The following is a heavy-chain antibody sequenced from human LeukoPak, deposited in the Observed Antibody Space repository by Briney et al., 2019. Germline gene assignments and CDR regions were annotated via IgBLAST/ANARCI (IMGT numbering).Heavy chain of an antibody. D-gene: IGHD4-23*01. CDR1: GGSISSGGYY. V-gene: IGHV4-30-2*01. J-gene: IGHJ3*02. CDR2: IYHSGST. CDR3: ARGWVPTTVVTHGAFDI. Sequence: SETLSLTCTVSGGSISSGGYYWSWIRQPPGKGLEWIGYIYHSGSTYYNPSLKSRVTISVDRSKNQFSLKLSSVTAADTAVYYCARGWVPTTVVTHGAFDIWGQGTMVTVSS.